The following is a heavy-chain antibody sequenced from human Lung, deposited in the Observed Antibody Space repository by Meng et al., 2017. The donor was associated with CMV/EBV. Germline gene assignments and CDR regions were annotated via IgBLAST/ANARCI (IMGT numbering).Heavy chain of an antibody. CDR2: INPSGGST. CDR3: ARLYCSSTSCYTAGYFQH. CDR1: GYTLTSYY. J-gene: IGHJ1*01. V-gene: IGHV1-46*01. D-gene: IGHD2-2*02. Sequence: ASXXVSXKASGYTLTSYYMHWVRQAPGQGLEWMGIINPSGGSTSYAQKFQGRVTMTRDTSTSTVYMELSSLRSEDTAVYYCARLYCSSTSCYTAGYFQHWXQGTLVTVSS.